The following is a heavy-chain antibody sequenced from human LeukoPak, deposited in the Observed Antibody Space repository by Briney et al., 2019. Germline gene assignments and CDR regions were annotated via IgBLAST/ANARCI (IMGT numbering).Heavy chain of an antibody. V-gene: IGHV3-33*06. D-gene: IGHD3-16*01. CDR3: AKDLMAPYYDYVWGSYVPSLGY. Sequence: PGRSLRLSCAASGFTFSSYGMHWVRQAPGKGLEWVAVIWYDGSNKYYADSVKGRFTISRDNSKNTLYLQMNSLRAEDTAVYYCAKDLMAPYYDYVWGSYVPSLGYWGQGTLVTVSS. CDR1: GFTFSSYG. CDR2: IWYDGSNK. J-gene: IGHJ4*02.